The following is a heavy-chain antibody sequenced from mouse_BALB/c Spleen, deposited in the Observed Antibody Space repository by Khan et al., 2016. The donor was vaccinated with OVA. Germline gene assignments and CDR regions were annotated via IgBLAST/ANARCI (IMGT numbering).Heavy chain of an antibody. CDR3: APPSYDPRDVEV. CDR2: IAPANGNT. V-gene: IGHV14-3*02. Sequence: VQLQQPGAELVKPGASVKLSCTASGFNIKDTYLHWVKQRPEQGLEWIGRIAPANGNTKYDPKFQGKATITADTSSNTSYLQLNSLTSEDTAVYYCAPPSYDPRDVEVWGAGTTVTVSS. J-gene: IGHJ1*01. CDR1: GFNIKDTY. D-gene: IGHD2-3*01.